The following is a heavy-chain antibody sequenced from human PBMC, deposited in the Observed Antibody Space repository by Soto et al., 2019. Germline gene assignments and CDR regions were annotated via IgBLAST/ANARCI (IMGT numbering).Heavy chain of an antibody. D-gene: IGHD3-10*01. CDR3: ARGPPXLLWFGELLGGGGAFDI. CDR2: IKQDGSEK. V-gene: IGHV3-7*03. CDR1: GFTFGGYW. Sequence: GGSLRLSCAASGFTFGGYWMSWVRQAPGKGLEGVANIKQDGSEKYYVDSVKGRFTISRDNAKNSLYLQMNSLRAEDTAVYYCARGPPXLLWFGELLGGGGAFDIWGQGTMVTVSS. J-gene: IGHJ3*02.